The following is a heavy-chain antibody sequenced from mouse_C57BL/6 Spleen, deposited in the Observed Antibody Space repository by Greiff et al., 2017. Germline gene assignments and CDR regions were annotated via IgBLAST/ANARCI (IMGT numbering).Heavy chain of an antibody. J-gene: IGHJ1*03. CDR1: GFTFSSYA. CDR3: TRDERDYYGSSYDWYCDV. D-gene: IGHD1-1*01. Sequence: EVQGVESGEGLVKPGGSLKLSCAASGFTFSSYAMSWVRQTPEKRLEWVAYISSGGDYIYYADTVKGRFTISRDNARNTLYLQMSSLKSEDTAMYYCTRDERDYYGSSYDWYCDVWGTGTTVTVSS. V-gene: IGHV5-9-1*02. CDR2: ISSGGDYI.